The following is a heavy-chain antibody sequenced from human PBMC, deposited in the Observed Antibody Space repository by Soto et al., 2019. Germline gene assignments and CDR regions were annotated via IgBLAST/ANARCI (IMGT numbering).Heavy chain of an antibody. V-gene: IGHV3-53*01. CDR2: IYSGGST. D-gene: IGHD6-19*01. CDR3: ARDAVAGYFDY. Sequence: PGGSLRLSCAASGFTVSSNYMSWVRQAPGKGLEWVSVIYSGGSTYYADSVKGRFTISRDNSKNTLYLQMNSLRAEDTAVYYCARDAVAGYFDYWGKGTLVTVSS. CDR1: GFTVSSNY. J-gene: IGHJ4*02.